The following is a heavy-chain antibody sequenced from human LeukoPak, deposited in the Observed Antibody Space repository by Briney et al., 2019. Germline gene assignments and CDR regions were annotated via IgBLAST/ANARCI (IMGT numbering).Heavy chain of an antibody. CDR1: GYTFTSYD. CDR2: MNPNSGNT. CDR3: ARGGYSSSLWGLAIYGMDV. Sequence: ASVKVSSKASGYTFTSYDINWVRQATGQGLEWMGWMNPNSGNTGYAQKFQGRVTMTRNTSISTAYMELSSLRSEDTAVYYCARGGYSSSLWGLAIYGMDVWGQGTTVTVSS. J-gene: IGHJ6*02. V-gene: IGHV1-8*01. D-gene: IGHD6-6*01.